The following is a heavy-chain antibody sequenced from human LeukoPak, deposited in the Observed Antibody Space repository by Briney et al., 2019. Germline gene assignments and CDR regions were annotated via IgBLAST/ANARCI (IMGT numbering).Heavy chain of an antibody. V-gene: IGHV4-61*01. CDR1: GGSIRSRSYY. CDR2: IYYSGST. D-gene: IGHD3-22*01. J-gene: IGHJ4*02. CDR3: ARDIDISGYYFDY. Sequence: SETLSLTCSVSGGSIRSRSYYWGWIRQPPGKGLEWIGYIYYSGSTNYNPSLKSRVTISVDTSKNQFSLKPSSVTAADTAVYYCARDIDISGYYFDYWGQGTLVTVSS.